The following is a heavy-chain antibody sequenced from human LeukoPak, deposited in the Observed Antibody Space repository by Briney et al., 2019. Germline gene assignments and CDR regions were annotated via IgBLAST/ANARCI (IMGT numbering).Heavy chain of an antibody. CDR3: ARVHITSIMATRAFDY. V-gene: IGHV4-34*01. CDR1: GGSFSGYD. J-gene: IGHJ4*02. CDR2: INYRGST. D-gene: IGHD2-8*01. Sequence: SETLSLTCAVSGGSFSGYDWGWIRQPPGKGLEWVGEINYRGSTSYSPSLKSRVTISVDTSKNQFSLKLRSVTAADTAIYYCARVHITSIMATRAFDYWGQGTLVTVSS.